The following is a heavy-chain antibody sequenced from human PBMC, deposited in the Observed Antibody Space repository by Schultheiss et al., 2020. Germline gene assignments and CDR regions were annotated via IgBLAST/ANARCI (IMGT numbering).Heavy chain of an antibody. Sequence: GSLRLSCAASGFTFSSYWMSWVRQAPGKGLEWVANIKQDGSEKYYADSVKGRFTISRDNSKNTLYLQMNSLRAEDTAIYYCAKGISGYCSGGTCNSRVLDYWGQGTLVTVSS. V-gene: IGHV3-7*03. CDR3: AKGISGYCSGGTCNSRVLDY. J-gene: IGHJ4*02. D-gene: IGHD2-15*01. CDR2: IKQDGSEK. CDR1: GFTFSSYW.